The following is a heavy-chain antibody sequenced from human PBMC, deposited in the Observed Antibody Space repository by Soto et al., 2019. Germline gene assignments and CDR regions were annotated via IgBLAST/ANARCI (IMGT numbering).Heavy chain of an antibody. CDR3: ARENPIVLIVYAANYGMDV. V-gene: IGHV3-21*01. CDR1: GFTFSRYS. CDR2: ISSSSSYI. J-gene: IGHJ6*02. D-gene: IGHD2-8*01. Sequence: GGSLRLSCAASGFTFSRYSMNWVRQAPGKGLEWVSSISSSSSYIYYADSVKGRFTISRDNAKNSLYLQMNSLRAEDTAVYYCARENPIVLIVYAANYGMDVCGQGTTVTVS.